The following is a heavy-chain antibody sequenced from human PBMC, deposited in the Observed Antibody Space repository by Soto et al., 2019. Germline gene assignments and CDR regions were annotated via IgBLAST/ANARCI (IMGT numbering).Heavy chain of an antibody. CDR2: ISSSGSTI. CDR1: GFTFSSYE. D-gene: IGHD2-21*02. CDR3: GRDSCGGDCERDACDI. V-gene: IGHV3-48*03. J-gene: IGHJ3*02. Sequence: EVQLVESGGGLVQPGGSLRLSCAASGFTFSSYEMNWVRQAPGKGLEWVSYISSSGSTIYYADSVKGRFTISRDNAKNSLCRQMKSLSAEDTAVYYCGRDSCGGDCERDACDIWDRGRMVTVSS.